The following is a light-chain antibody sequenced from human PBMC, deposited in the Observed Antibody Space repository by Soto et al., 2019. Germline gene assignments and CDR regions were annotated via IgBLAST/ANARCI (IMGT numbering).Light chain of an antibody. J-gene: IGKJ1*01. CDR1: QSISSF. V-gene: IGKV1-39*01. Sequence: DIQMTQSPSSLSASVGDRVTITCRASQSISSFLNWYQQKPGKPPRLLIYAASSLQSGVPSRFSASGSGTDFTLTSSSLQPEDFATYYCQQSYSTPETFGQGTKVEIK. CDR2: AAS. CDR3: QQSYSTPET.